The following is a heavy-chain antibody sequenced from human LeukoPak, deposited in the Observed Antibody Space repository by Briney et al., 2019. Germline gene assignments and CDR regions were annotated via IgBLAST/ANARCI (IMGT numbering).Heavy chain of an antibody. V-gene: IGHV3-23*01. Sequence: GSLRLSCAASGFTFSNYAMNWVRQVPGKGLEWVSTISASGGNTYYVDSVKGRFTISRDNSKNMLDLQMNSLRAEDTAVYYCAKATRASGSYYADYWGQGTLVTVSS. D-gene: IGHD1-26*01. CDR3: AKATRASGSYYADY. CDR2: ISASGGNT. CDR1: GFTFSNYA. J-gene: IGHJ4*02.